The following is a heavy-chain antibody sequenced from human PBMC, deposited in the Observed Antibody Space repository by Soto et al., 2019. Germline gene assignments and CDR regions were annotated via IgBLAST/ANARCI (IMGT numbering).Heavy chain of an antibody. D-gene: IGHD2-2*01. J-gene: IGHJ4*02. Sequence: EVQLLESGGGLVQPGGSLRLSCAASGFAFSTYAMNWVRQAPGKGLEWVSSISGSGAGTYYADSVKGRFTISRDNSKHTLYLQTNSLRAEDAAVYYCAKDRLYGYQPFDSWGQGTLVAVSS. CDR1: GFAFSTYA. CDR2: ISGSGAGT. V-gene: IGHV3-23*01. CDR3: AKDRLYGYQPFDS.